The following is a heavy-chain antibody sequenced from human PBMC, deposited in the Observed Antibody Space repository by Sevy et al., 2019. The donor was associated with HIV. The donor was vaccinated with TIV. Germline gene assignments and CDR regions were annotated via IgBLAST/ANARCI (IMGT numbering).Heavy chain of an antibody. D-gene: IGHD3-3*01. Sequence: SETLSLTCTVSGGSIRDNTYFWGWIRQPPGKGLEWIGSMYYSGSTYYNPSLKSRVTISVDASKNQFSLKLISVTAADTAVYFCARRPINSYTVFGNYYFDYWGQGTLVTVSS. CDR1: GGSIRDNTYF. CDR2: MYYSGST. V-gene: IGHV4-39*01. J-gene: IGHJ4*02. CDR3: ARRPINSYTVFGNYYFDY.